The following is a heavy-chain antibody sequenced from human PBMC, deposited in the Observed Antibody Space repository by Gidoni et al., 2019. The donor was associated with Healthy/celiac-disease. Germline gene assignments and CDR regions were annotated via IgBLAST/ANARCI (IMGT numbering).Heavy chain of an antibody. Sequence: QVQLVQSGAEVKKPGSSVKVSCKAAGGTCSSSAISWGRQAPGQGLEWMGGIITIFGTANYEQKFQGRVTITEDKSTSTAYMEMSSLRSEDTAVYYCAREVSYGDYESHSWFDPWGQGTLVTVSS. V-gene: IGHV1-69*06. J-gene: IGHJ5*02. D-gene: IGHD4-17*01. CDR1: GGTCSSSA. CDR2: IITIFGTA. CDR3: AREVSYGDYESHSWFDP.